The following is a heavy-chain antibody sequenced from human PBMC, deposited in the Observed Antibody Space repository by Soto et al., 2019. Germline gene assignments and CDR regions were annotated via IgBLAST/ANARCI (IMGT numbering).Heavy chain of an antibody. CDR1: GGSISSGGYY. J-gene: IGHJ4*02. D-gene: IGHD3-10*01. Sequence: SETLSLTCTVSGGSISSGGYYWSWIRQHPGKGLEWIGYIYYSGSTYYNPSLKSRVTISVDTSKNQFSLKLSSVTAADTAVYYCARVWVRGVLFDYWGQGTLVTVSS. CDR3: ARVWVRGVLFDY. CDR2: IYYSGST. V-gene: IGHV4-31*03.